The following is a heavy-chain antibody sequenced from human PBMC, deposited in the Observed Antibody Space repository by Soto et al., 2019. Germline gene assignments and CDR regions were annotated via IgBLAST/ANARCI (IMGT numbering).Heavy chain of an antibody. CDR3: ASGLVPTTFGVGATPNWFDP. CDR1: GGCFSSYY. Sequence: SETLSLTCAVYGGCFSSYYWSWIRQPPGKGLEWIGEINHGGSTNYTPSPMSRLTISVDTSKNQSSLKLSSLTAADTAVYYCASGLVPTTFGVGATPNWFDPWGQGNLVTSPQ. D-gene: IGHD3-3*01. V-gene: IGHV4-34*01. CDR2: INHGGST. J-gene: IGHJ5*02.